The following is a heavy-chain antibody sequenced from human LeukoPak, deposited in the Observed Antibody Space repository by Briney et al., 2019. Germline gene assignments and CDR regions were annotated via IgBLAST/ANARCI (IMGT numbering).Heavy chain of an antibody. V-gene: IGHV3-74*01. J-gene: IGHJ6*03. D-gene: IGHD3-10*01. CDR1: GFTFSSYW. CDR2: INSDGTT. Sequence: GGSLRLSCAASGFTFSSYWMHWVRQVPGKGLVWVSRINSDGTTSYADSVKGRFTISRDNSKNSLYLQMNSLRTEDTALYYCAKDTGSGSYFRRYYYYYMDVWGKGTTVTVSS. CDR3: AKDTGSGSYFRRYYYYYMDV.